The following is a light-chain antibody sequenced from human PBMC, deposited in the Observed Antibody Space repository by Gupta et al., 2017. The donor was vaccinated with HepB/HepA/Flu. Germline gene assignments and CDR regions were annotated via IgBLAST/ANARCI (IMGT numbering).Light chain of an antibody. CDR3: QQDGSSPLT. CDR2: GAS. CDR1: QSVSSSY. J-gene: IGKJ4*01. V-gene: IGKV3-20*01. Sequence: EIVLTQSPGTLSLSPGERATLSCRASQSVSSSYLAWYQQKPGQAPRLLIYGASSRATGIPDRFSGSGSGTDFTLTISRLEPEDFVVYYCQQDGSSPLTFGGGTKVEIK.